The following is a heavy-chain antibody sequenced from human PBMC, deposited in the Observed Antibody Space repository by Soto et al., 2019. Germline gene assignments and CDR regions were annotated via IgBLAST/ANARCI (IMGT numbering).Heavy chain of an antibody. J-gene: IGHJ3*01. CDR1: GFTFSYYW. CDR3: ARGDRGAFDL. D-gene: IGHD1-26*01. V-gene: IGHV3-74*01. CDR2: IHSDGSST. Sequence: EVPLLESGGGLVQPGESLRLSCAASGFTFSYYWMHWVRQAPGMGLVWVSRIHSDGSSTTYADSVKGRFTISRDNARNTLYLQMNSLRAEDTAVYYCARGDRGAFDLWGQGTGLTVSS.